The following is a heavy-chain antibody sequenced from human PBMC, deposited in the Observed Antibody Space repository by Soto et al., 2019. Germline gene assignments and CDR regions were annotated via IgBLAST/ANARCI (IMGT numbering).Heavy chain of an antibody. J-gene: IGHJ6*02. V-gene: IGHV3-21*01. CDR1: GFTFSSYS. Sequence: GESLKISCAASGFTFSSYSMNWVRQAPGKGLEWVSSISSSSSYIYYADSVKSRFTISRDNAKNSLYLQMNSLRAEDTAVYYCARGGATRSYYYYYGMDVWGQGTTVTVSS. D-gene: IGHD1-26*01. CDR2: ISSSSSYI. CDR3: ARGGATRSYYYYYGMDV.